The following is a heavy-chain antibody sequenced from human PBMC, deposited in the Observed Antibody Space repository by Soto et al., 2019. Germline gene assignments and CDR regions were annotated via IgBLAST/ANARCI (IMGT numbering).Heavy chain of an antibody. J-gene: IGHJ6*02. Sequence: PGGSVRPSCAASDYSFSRCSLNWVRRAPGKGLVWVSLINHNSSYVYYADSVKGRFTISRDNSKNTLYLQMNSLRAEDTAVYYCTKDQSSNLNHGDYYYYGMDLWGQGTTVTVSS. V-gene: IGHV3-21*04. D-gene: IGHD2-15*01. CDR1: DYSFSRCS. CDR3: TKDQSSNLNHGDYYYYGMDL. CDR2: INHNSSYV.